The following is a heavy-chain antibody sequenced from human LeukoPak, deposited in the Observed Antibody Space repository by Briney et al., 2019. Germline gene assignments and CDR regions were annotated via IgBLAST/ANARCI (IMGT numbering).Heavy chain of an antibody. CDR1: GFTVSSNY. V-gene: IGHV3-66*01. J-gene: IGHJ6*02. D-gene: IGHD3-10*01. Sequence: GGSLRLSCVASGFTVSSNYMSWVRQAPGKGLEWVSVMYSGGSIYYADSVKGRFTISRDNSKNTLYLQMNSLRAEDTAVYYCTRTYYYGSGFYGMDVWGQGTTATVSS. CDR2: MYSGGSI. CDR3: TRTYYYGSGFYGMDV.